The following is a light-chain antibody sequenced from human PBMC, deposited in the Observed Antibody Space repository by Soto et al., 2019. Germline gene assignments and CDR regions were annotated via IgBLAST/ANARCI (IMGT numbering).Light chain of an antibody. CDR3: HQSYSTLLT. J-gene: IGKJ4*01. CDR1: QSIRSY. Sequence: DIQMTQSPSSLSASVGDRVTITCRASQSIRSYLNWYQQKPGKAPKLLIYAASSLQSGVPSRFSGSGSGTDFTLTISSLQPEDFATYYCHQSYSTLLTFGGGTKVEIK. V-gene: IGKV1-39*01. CDR2: AAS.